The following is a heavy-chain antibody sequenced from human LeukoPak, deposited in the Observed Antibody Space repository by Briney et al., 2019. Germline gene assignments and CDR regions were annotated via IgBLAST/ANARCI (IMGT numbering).Heavy chain of an antibody. D-gene: IGHD5-12*01. J-gene: IGHJ4*02. V-gene: IGHV1-2*02. Sequence: ASVKVSCKAPGYTFTGYYMHWVRQAPGQGLEWMGWINPNSGGTNYAQKFQGRVTMTRDTSISTAYMELSRLRSDDTAVYYCAITDVDIVATIWGLDYWGQGTLVTVSS. CDR3: AITDVDIVATIWGLDY. CDR2: INPNSGGT. CDR1: GYTFTGYY.